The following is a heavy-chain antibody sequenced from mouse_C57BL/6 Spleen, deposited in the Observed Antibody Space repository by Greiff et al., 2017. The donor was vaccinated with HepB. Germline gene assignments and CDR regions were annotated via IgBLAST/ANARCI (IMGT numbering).Heavy chain of an antibody. Sequence: QVQLQQPGAELVKPGASVKLSCKASGYTFTSYWMHWVKQRPGQGLEWIGMIHPNSGSTNYNEKFKSKATLTVDKSSSTAYMQLSSLTFEDSAVYYCAREGQLRLRGYYFDYWGQGTTLTVSS. CDR3: AREGQLRLRGYYFDY. J-gene: IGHJ2*01. V-gene: IGHV1-64*01. CDR2: IHPNSGST. D-gene: IGHD3-2*02. CDR1: GYTFTSYW.